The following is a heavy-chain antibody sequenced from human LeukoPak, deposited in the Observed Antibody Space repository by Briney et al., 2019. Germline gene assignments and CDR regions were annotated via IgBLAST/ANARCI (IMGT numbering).Heavy chain of an antibody. Sequence: GGSLRLSCAASGFTFSSYAMSWVRQAPGKGLEWVSAISGSGGSTYYADSVKGRFTISRDNSKNTLYLQTNSLRAEDTAVYYRGSEWRITMIVVVEPDAFDIWGQGTMVTVSS. J-gene: IGHJ3*02. D-gene: IGHD3-22*01. CDR2: ISGSGGST. V-gene: IGHV3-23*01. CDR1: GFTFSSYA. CDR3: GSEWRITMIVVVEPDAFDI.